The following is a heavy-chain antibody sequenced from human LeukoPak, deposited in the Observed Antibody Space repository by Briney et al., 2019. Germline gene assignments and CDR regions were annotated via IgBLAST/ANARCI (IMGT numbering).Heavy chain of an antibody. CDR2: IYTSGST. CDR1: GGSISSGSYY. D-gene: IGHD2-15*01. Sequence: SETLSLTCTVSGGSISSGSYYWSWIRQPAGKGLEWIGRIYTSGSTNYNPSLESRVTISVDTSKNQFSLKLSSVTAADTAVYYCAREPPETLYCSGGSCPTNYFDYWGQGTLVTVSS. CDR3: AREPPETLYCSGGSCPTNYFDY. V-gene: IGHV4-61*02. J-gene: IGHJ4*02.